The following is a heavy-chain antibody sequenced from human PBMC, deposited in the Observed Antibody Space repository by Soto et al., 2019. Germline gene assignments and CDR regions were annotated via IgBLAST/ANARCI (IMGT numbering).Heavy chain of an antibody. CDR2: IYHSGST. J-gene: IGHJ4*02. V-gene: IGHV4-4*02. D-gene: IGHD6-19*01. CDR1: GGSISSSNW. Sequence: QVQLQESGPGLVKPSGTLSLTCAVSGGSISSSNWWSWVRQPPGKGLEWIGEIYHSGSTNYNPSLTRQVTISVDKSKNQFSLKLSSVTAADTAVYYCARVAVAVTRVDYWGQGTLVTVSS. CDR3: ARVAVAVTRVDY.